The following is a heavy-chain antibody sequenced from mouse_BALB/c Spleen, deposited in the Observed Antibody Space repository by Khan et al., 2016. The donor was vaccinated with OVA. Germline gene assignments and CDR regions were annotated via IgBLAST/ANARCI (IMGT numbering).Heavy chain of an antibody. CDR2: IYYSGII. V-gene: IGHV3-1*02. J-gene: IGHJ4*01. D-gene: IGHD2-1*01. CDR3: ARDGNYMDF. CDR1: GYSITSGYS. Sequence: EVQLQESGPDLVKPSQSLSLTCTVTGYSITSGYSWHWIRQFPGNKLEWMGYIYYSGIINYNQSLKSRISITRDTSKNQFFLQLNSVTSEDTATYYCARDGNYMDFWGQGTPVTVSS.